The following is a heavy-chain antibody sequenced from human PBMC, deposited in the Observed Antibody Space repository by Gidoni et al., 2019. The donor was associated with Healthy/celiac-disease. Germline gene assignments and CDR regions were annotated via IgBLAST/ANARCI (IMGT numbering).Heavy chain of an antibody. V-gene: IGHV3-15*01. CDR1: GSTLSHAW. D-gene: IGHD3-9*01. CDR2: IKSKTDGGTT. J-gene: IGHJ6*02. Sequence: EVQLVASGGGLVTPGGSLRLSCAASGSTLSHAWMSWVRQAPGKGLEWVGRIKSKTDGGTTDYAAPVKGRFTISRDDSKNTLYLQMNSLKTEDTAVYYCTTDNDDILTGYYYYYYYGMDVWGQGTTVTVSS. CDR3: TTDNDDILTGYYYYYYYGMDV.